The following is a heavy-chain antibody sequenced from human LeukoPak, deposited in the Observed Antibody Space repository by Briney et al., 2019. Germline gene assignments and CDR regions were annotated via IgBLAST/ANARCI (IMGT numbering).Heavy chain of an antibody. CDR3: AKEEVGAVAGRFDF. D-gene: IGHD6-19*01. J-gene: IGHJ4*02. CDR1: GFIFSRYA. Sequence: GGSLRLSCAASGFIFSRYAMNWVRQAPGKGLEWVSGIGGSGATTYYADSVKGRLTISRDTSKNTLYLQMNSLSAEDTAVYYCAKEEVGAVAGRFDFWGQGTLVTVSS. CDR2: IGGSGATT. V-gene: IGHV3-23*01.